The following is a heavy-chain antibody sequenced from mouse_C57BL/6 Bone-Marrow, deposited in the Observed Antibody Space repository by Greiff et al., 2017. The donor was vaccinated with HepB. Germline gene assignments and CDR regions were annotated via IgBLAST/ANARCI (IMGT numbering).Heavy chain of an antibody. Sequence: VQLQQSGAELVMPGASVKLSCKASGYTFTSYWMHWVKQRPGQGLEWIGEIDPSDSYTNYNQKFKGKSTLTVDKSSSTAYMQLSSLTSEDSAVYYCAREDFYYDYDDYAMDYWGQGTSVTFSS. CDR2: IDPSDSYT. CDR3: AREDFYYDYDDYAMDY. CDR1: GYTFTSYW. J-gene: IGHJ4*01. D-gene: IGHD2-4*01. V-gene: IGHV1-69*01.